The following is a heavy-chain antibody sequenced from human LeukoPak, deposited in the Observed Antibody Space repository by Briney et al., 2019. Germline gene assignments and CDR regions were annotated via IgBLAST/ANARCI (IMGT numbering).Heavy chain of an antibody. CDR2: INPNSGGT. CDR3: ARDALDCSSTSCYGGGNWFDP. CDR1: GYTFTVYY. V-gene: IGHV1-2*02. J-gene: IGHJ5*02. Sequence: GASVKVSCKASGYTFTVYYMHWVRQAPGQGLEWMGWINPNSGGTNYAQKFQGRVTMTRDTSTSTVYMELSSLRSEDTAVYYCARDALDCSSTSCYGGGNWFDPWGQGTLVTVSS. D-gene: IGHD2-2*01.